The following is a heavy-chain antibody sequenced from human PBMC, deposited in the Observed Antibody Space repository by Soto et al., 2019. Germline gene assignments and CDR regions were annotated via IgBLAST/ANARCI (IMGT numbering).Heavy chain of an antibody. D-gene: IGHD5-12*01. J-gene: IGHJ4*02. CDR2: ISYDEINK. CDR3: AKVGDGYNLSLDY. Sequence: GGSLRLSCAATGFSFRDFVMHWVRQAPGKGLEWVAVISYDEINKYTADSVKGRFTISRDNSQNTLYLQMNSLRVDDTAVYYCAKVGDGYNLSLDYWGQGTLVTVSS. V-gene: IGHV3-30*18. CDR1: GFSFRDFV.